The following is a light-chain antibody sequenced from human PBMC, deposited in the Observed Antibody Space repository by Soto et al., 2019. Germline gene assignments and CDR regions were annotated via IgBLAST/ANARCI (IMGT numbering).Light chain of an antibody. J-gene: IGKJ3*01. CDR1: QGISSY. Sequence: DIQLTQSPSFLSASVGDRVTITCRASQGISSYLAWYQQKPWKAPKLLIYAASTLQSGVPSRFSGSGSGTEFTLTISSLQPEDFATYYCQQLNSYPTFFGPGTKVDIK. CDR2: AAS. V-gene: IGKV1-9*01. CDR3: QQLNSYPTF.